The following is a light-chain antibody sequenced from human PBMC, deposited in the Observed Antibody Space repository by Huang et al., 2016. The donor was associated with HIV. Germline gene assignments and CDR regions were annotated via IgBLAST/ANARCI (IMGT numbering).Light chain of an antibody. CDR2: DAS. CDR3: QQRSNWPLYT. Sequence: EIVLTQSPGTLSLSPGERANLSCRASQSVSSFLAWYQQKPGQAPRLLIYDASNRATGIPARFGGSGSGTDFTLTISGLEPEDFAVYYCQQRSNWPLYTFGQGTKLEIK. V-gene: IGKV3-11*01. CDR1: QSVSSF. J-gene: IGKJ2*01.